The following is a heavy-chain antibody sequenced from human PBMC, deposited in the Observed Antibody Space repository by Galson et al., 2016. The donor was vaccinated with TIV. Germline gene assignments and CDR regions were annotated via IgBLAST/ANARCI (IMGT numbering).Heavy chain of an antibody. V-gene: IGHV3-23*01. CDR3: TRRKNYGGDAFDL. CDR1: GFTFSSYA. Sequence: SLRLSCAAPGFTFSSYAMHWVRQAPGKGLEWVSGIVGTGGTTYYADSVKGRFSISRDNSKNTLYLQMNSLRGEDTALYYCTRRKNYGGDAFDLWGQGTLVTVSS. CDR2: IVGTGGTT. J-gene: IGHJ3*01. D-gene: IGHD4-23*01.